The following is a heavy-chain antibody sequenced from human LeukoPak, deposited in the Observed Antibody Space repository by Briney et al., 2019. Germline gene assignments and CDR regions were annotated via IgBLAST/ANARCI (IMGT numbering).Heavy chain of an antibody. Sequence: GGSWRFSFATSGSPFSTNGMHWVRRAPGRGWKGWGYIQDDGSSEYYADSVKGRFTMSRDNSKNTRYLQMNSLRAEETAVYYCAKRDHYGSGSGYYYMDVWGKGTTVTVSS. V-gene: IGHV3-30*02. CDR3: AKRDHYGSGSGYYYMDV. CDR1: GSPFSTNG. J-gene: IGHJ6*03. D-gene: IGHD3-10*01. CDR2: IQDDGSSE.